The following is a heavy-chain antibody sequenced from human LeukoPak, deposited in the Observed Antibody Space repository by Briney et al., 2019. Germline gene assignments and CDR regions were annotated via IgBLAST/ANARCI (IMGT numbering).Heavy chain of an antibody. CDR3: ARDRRPLSSSWMGFYFDY. Sequence: GRSLRLSCAASGFTFSSYAMNWVRQAPGEGLEWVAIISYDGSNKDYADSVKGRFTISRDNSRNTLYLQMNSLRAEDTAVYYCARDRRPLSSSWMGFYFDYWGQGTLVTVSS. D-gene: IGHD6-13*01. J-gene: IGHJ4*02. V-gene: IGHV3-30-3*01. CDR2: ISYDGSNK. CDR1: GFTFSSYA.